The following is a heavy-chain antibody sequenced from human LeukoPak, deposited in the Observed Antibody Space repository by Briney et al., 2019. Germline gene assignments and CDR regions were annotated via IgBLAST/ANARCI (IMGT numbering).Heavy chain of an antibody. D-gene: IGHD4-17*01. CDR2: LNPSGTT. J-gene: IGHJ4*02. Sequence: SETLSLTCTVSGGSISNNNYYWTWIRQPAGKGLEWIVRLNPSGTTNYNSSLESRVTISADTSENQFSLKLSSVTAADTAVYYCARGRPYGDYFDYWGQGALVTVSS. CDR1: GGSISNNNYY. CDR3: ARGRPYGDYFDY. V-gene: IGHV4-61*02.